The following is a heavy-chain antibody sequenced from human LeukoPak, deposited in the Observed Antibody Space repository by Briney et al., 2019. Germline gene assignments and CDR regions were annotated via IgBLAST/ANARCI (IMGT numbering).Heavy chain of an antibody. V-gene: IGHV3-53*01. Sequence: GGSLRLSCAASGFTVSSNYMSWVRQAPGKGLEWVSVIYSGGSTYYADSVEGRFTISRDNSKNTLYLQMNSLRAEDTAVYYCTGSHKDYDFWSGYSDYWGQRTLVTVSS. CDR2: IYSGGST. CDR1: GFTVSSNY. CDR3: TGSHKDYDFWSGYSDY. J-gene: IGHJ4*02. D-gene: IGHD3-3*01.